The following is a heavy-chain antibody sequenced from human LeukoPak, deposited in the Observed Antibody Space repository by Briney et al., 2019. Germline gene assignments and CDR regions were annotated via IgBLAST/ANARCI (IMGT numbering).Heavy chain of an antibody. CDR3: ARFKGSKPYYYDSSGYYYYFDY. CDR2: IYYSGST. D-gene: IGHD3-22*01. V-gene: IGHV4-39*07. CDR1: GGSISSSSYY. J-gene: IGHJ4*02. Sequence: RPSETLSLTCTVSGGSISSSSYYWGWIRQPPGKGLEWIGSIYYSGSTYYNPSLKSRVTISVDTSKNQFSLKLSSVTAADTAVYYCARFKGSKPYYYDSSGYYYYFDYWGQGTLVTVSS.